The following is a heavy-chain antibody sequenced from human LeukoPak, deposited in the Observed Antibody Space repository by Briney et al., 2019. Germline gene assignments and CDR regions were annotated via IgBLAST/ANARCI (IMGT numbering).Heavy chain of an antibody. CDR1: GYTFTSYG. D-gene: IGHD3-10*01. J-gene: IGHJ4*02. V-gene: IGHV1-2*02. CDR3: AREQAVGDRHQKLFDY. CDR2: INPNSGGT. Sequence: GASVKVSCKASGYTFTSYGISWVRQAPGQGLEWMGWINPNSGGTNYAQKFQGRVTMTRDTSISAAYMELSRLRSDDTAVYYCAREQAVGDRHQKLFDYWGQGTLVTVSS.